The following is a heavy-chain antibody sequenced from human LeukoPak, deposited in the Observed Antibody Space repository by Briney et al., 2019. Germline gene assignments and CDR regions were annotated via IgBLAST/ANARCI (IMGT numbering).Heavy chain of an antibody. CDR3: ARVYYYASGSYYDYFDY. D-gene: IGHD3-10*01. CDR2: IRSSSSYI. V-gene: IGHV3-21*01. J-gene: IGHJ4*02. CDR1: GFTFNTYS. Sequence: PGGSLRLSCAASGFTFNTYSMNCVRQAPGKGLEWVSSIRSSSSYIYYADSVKGRFTISRDNAKNSLYLQMNSLRGEDTAVYYCARVYYYASGSYYDYFDYWGQGTLVTVSS.